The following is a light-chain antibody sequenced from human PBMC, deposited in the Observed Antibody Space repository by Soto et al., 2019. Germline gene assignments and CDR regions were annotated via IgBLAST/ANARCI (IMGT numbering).Light chain of an antibody. J-gene: IGKJ1*01. CDR2: GAS. Sequence: EIVLTQSPATLSVSPGGRATLSCRASQSVSSSYLAWYQQKPGQAPRLLIYGASSRATGIPDRFSGSVSGTGFTLTISRLEPEDFAVYYCQQYGSSPPWTFGQGTKVDIK. CDR3: QQYGSSPPWT. CDR1: QSVSSSY. V-gene: IGKV3-20*01.